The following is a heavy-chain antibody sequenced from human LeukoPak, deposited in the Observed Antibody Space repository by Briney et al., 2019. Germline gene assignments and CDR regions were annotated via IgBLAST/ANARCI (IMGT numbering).Heavy chain of an antibody. V-gene: IGHV4-59*11. D-gene: IGHD3-3*01. CDR2: IYYSGST. J-gene: IGHJ5*02. Sequence: SETLSLTCTVSGGSISSHYWSWIRQPPGKGLESIRYIYYSGSTNYNPSLKSRVTISVDTSKNQFSLKLSSVTAADTAVYYCAREVYYDFWSGQARFDPWGQGTLVTVSS. CDR1: GGSISSHY. CDR3: AREVYYDFWSGQARFDP.